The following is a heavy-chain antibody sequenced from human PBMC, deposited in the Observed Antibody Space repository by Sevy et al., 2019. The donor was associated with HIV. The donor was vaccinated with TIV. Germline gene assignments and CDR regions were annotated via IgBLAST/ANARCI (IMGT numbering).Heavy chain of an antibody. Sequence: SQTLSLTCTVSGDSVIGGNYYWSWIRQPPGKGLESIGYIFYSVSTNYNPSLKSRVTISIDTSKNPFSLRLTYVTDADTAVYYCARGLFDYWGQGTLVTVSS. CDR1: GDSVIGGNYY. V-gene: IGHV4-61*01. CDR2: IFYSVST. CDR3: ARGLFDY. J-gene: IGHJ4*02.